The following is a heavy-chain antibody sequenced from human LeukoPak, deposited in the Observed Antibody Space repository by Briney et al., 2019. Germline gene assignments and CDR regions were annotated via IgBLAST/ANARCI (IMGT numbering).Heavy chain of an antibody. V-gene: IGHV3-74*01. D-gene: IGHD5-12*01. CDR1: GFTFSSYC. CDR2: INSWGSST. CDR3: ARAGYSGYERDYYGMDV. J-gene: IGHJ6*04. Sequence: GGSLRLSYTPSGFTFSSYCVHCVRQARGRGGVLVSRINSWGSSTSCADCVNGRFNSSRHNAKNTLQLQVNSLRAEDTTVYYCARAGYSGYERDYYGMDVWGKGTTVTVSS.